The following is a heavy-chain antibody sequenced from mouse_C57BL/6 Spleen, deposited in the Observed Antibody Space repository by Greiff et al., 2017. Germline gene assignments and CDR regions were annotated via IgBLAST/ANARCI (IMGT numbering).Heavy chain of an antibody. J-gene: IGHJ4*01. Sequence: EVKLVESGGGLVKPGGSLKLSCAASGFTFSDYGMHWVRQAPEKGLEWVAYISSGSSTIYYADTVKGRFTISRDNAKNTVFLQMTSLRSEDTDMYYCARRHGDDDAMDYWGQGTSVTVSS. V-gene: IGHV5-17*01. D-gene: IGHD2-2*01. CDR3: ARRHGDDDAMDY. CDR1: GFTFSDYG. CDR2: ISSGSSTI.